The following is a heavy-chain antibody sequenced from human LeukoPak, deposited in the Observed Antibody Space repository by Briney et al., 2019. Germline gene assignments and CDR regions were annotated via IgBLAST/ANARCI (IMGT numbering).Heavy chain of an antibody. CDR2: INPNSGGT. CDR1: GYTFTGYY. CDR3: ARVVATRTSDKFDY. J-gene: IGHJ4*01. Sequence: ASVKVSCKASGYTFTGYYMHWVRQAPGQGLEWMGWINPNSGGTNYAQKFQGRVTMTRDTSISTAYMELSRLRSDDTSVYYCARVVATRTSDKFDYWGHGILATASS. V-gene: IGHV1-2*02. D-gene: IGHD5-12*01.